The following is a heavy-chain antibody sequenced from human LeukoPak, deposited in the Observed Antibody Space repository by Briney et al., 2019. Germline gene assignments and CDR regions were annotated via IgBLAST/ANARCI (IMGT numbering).Heavy chain of an antibody. Sequence: ASVTVSCKASGYTFTNYGISWVRQAPGQGLEWMGGISAYNGNTNYVKKLQGRVAMTTDASTNTAYMELRSLRSDDTAVYYCARERLLLPHSSYDAFDIWGQGTVVTVSS. J-gene: IGHJ3*02. CDR1: GYTFTNYG. CDR3: ARERLLLPHSSYDAFDI. V-gene: IGHV1-18*01. D-gene: IGHD3-22*01. CDR2: ISAYNGNT.